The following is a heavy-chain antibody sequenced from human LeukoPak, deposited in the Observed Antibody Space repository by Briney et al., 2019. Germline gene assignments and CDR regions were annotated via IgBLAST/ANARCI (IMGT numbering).Heavy chain of an antibody. J-gene: IGHJ5*02. CDR2: INHSGST. CDR1: GGSFSGYY. D-gene: IGHD3-3*01. Sequence: SETLSLTCAVYGGSFSGYYWSWIRQPPGKGLEWIGEINHSGSTNYNPSLKSRVTISVDTSKNQFSLKLSSVTAADTAVYYCARGYDFWGGYFNGRKWFDPWGQGTLVTVSS. V-gene: IGHV4-34*01. CDR3: ARGYDFWGGYFNGRKWFDP.